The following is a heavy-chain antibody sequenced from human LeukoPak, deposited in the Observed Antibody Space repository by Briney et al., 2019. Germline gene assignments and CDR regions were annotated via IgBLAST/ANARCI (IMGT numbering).Heavy chain of an antibody. V-gene: IGHV1-69*05. J-gene: IGHJ4*02. D-gene: IGHD4-17*01. Sequence: GASVKVSCKASGGTFSSYAISWVRQAPGQGLEWMGRIIPIFGTANYAQKFQGRVTITTDESTSTAYMELSSLRSEDTAVYYCARDNQYGDYEEGYDYWGQGTLVTVSS. CDR2: IIPIFGTA. CDR3: ARDNQYGDYEEGYDY. CDR1: GGTFSSYA.